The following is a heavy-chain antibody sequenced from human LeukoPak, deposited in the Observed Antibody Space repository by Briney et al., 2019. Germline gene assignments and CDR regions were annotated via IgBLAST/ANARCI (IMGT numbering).Heavy chain of an antibody. D-gene: IGHD3-10*01. CDR1: GGSISSGGYS. Sequence: PSQTLSLTCAVSGGSISSGGYSWSWIRQPPGKGLEWIGYIYESGSTYYNPSLKSRVTISVDRSKNQFSLKLSSVTAADTAVYYCARGSTYYYGSGSYGNWFDPWGQGTLVTVSS. J-gene: IGHJ5*02. V-gene: IGHV4-30-2*01. CDR3: ARGSTYYYGSGSYGNWFDP. CDR2: IYESGST.